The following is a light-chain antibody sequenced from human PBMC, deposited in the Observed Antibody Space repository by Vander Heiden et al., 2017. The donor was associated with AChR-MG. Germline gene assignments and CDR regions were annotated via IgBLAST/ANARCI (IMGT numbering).Light chain of an antibody. V-gene: IGKV3-20*01. J-gene: IGKJ1*01. CDR3: QHYSSSPRT. Sequence: EIVLTQSPGTLSSSPGERATLSCRASQSVRNSYLAWYQQKPGQAPRLLIYDASSRATGIPDRFSGSGSGTDFSLTINRLDPEDFAVYYCQHYSSSPRTFGQGTKVAI. CDR2: DAS. CDR1: QSVRNSY.